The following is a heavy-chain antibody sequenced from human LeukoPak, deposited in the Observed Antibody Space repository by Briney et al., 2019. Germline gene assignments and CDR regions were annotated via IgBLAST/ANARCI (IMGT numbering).Heavy chain of an antibody. CDR2: IYTSGST. CDR3: ARVSPGRAEPDAFDI. D-gene: IGHD1-14*01. J-gene: IGHJ3*02. V-gene: IGHV4-4*07. Sequence: TSETLSLTCTVSGGSISSYYWSWIRQPAGKGLEWIGRIYTSGSTNYNPSLKSRVTMSVDTSKNQFSLKLSSVTAADTAVYYCARVSPGRAEPDAFDIWGQGTMVTVSS. CDR1: GGSISSYY.